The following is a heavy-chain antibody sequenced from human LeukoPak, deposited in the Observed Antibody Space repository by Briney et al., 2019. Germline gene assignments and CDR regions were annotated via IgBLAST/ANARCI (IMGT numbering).Heavy chain of an antibody. D-gene: IGHD3-22*01. CDR3: AKGPTYYYDSSGYSPIGG. Sequence: GGSLRLSCAASGFTFSSYAMSWVRQAPGKGLEWVSAISGSGGSTYYADSVKGRFTISRDNSKNTLYPQMNSLRAEDTAVYYCAKGPTYYYDSSGYSPIGGWGQGTLVTVSS. J-gene: IGHJ4*02. V-gene: IGHV3-23*01. CDR1: GFTFSSYA. CDR2: ISGSGGST.